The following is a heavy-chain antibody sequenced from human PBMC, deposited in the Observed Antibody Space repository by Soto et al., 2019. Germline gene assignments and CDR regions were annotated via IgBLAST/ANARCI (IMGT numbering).Heavy chain of an antibody. CDR2: IWYDGSNK. V-gene: IGHV3-33*01. J-gene: IGHJ5*02. D-gene: IGHD2-2*01. Sequence: QVQLVESGGGVVQPGRSLRLSCAASGFTFSSYGMHWVRQAPGKGLEWVAVIWYDGSNKYYADSVKGRFTISRDNSKNTLYLQMNSLRAEDTVVYYCARDARTLGYCSSTSCYRGWFDPWGQGTLVTVSS. CDR1: GFTFSSYG. CDR3: ARDARTLGYCSSTSCYRGWFDP.